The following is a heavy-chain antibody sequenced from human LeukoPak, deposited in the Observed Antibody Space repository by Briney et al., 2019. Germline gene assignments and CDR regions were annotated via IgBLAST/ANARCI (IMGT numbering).Heavy chain of an antibody. CDR3: ARSTYSGSYLLDY. V-gene: IGHV2-70*11. CDR1: GGSISGSRNY. J-gene: IGHJ4*02. CDR2: IDWDDDK. Sequence: TLSLTCTVSGGSISGSRNYWGWIRQPPGKALEWLARIDWDDDKYYSTSLKTRLTTSKDTSKNQVVLTMTNMDPVDTATYYCARSTYSGSYLLDYWGQGTLVTVSS. D-gene: IGHD1-26*01.